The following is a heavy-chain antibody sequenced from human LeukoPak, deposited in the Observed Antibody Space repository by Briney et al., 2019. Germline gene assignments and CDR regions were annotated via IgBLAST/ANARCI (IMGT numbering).Heavy chain of an antibody. CDR1: GYTFTDYY. Sequence: ASVKVSCKASGYTFTDYYIHWVRQAPGQGLELMGWINPNSGGTNYAQKFQGRVTMTRDTSISTAYMELSRLKSEDTAVYYCARTKTIAMAEYFQHWGQGTLVTVSS. D-gene: IGHD6-13*01. CDR2: INPNSGGT. J-gene: IGHJ1*01. V-gene: IGHV1-2*02. CDR3: ARTKTIAMAEYFQH.